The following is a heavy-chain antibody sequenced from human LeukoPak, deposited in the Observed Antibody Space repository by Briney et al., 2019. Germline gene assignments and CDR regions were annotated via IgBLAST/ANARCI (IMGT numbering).Heavy chain of an antibody. Sequence: GGSLRLSCAASGFTFSSYAMSWVRQAPGKGLEWVSAISGSGGSTYYADSVKGRFTISRDNSKNTLYLQMNSLRAEDTAVNYCAKHHFLGIVVVVAAALDYWGQGTLVTVSS. D-gene: IGHD2-15*01. CDR2: ISGSGGST. CDR1: GFTFSSYA. V-gene: IGHV3-23*01. J-gene: IGHJ4*02. CDR3: AKHHFLGIVVVVAAALDY.